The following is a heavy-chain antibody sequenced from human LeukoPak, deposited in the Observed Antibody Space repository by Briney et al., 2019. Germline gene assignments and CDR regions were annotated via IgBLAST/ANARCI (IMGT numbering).Heavy chain of an antibody. V-gene: IGHV3-21*01. CDR2: ISSSSSYI. Sequence: GGSLRLSCAASGFTFSSYSMNWVRQAPGKGLEWVSSISSSSSYIYYADSVKGRFTISRDNAKNSLYLQMNSLRAEDTAVYYCARENIAAAPSLGMDVWGQGTTVTVSS. CDR1: GFTFSSYS. D-gene: IGHD6-13*01. J-gene: IGHJ6*02. CDR3: ARENIAAAPSLGMDV.